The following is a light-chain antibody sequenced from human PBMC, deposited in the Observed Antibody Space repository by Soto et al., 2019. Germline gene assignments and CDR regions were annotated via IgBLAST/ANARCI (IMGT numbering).Light chain of an antibody. CDR2: DGS. CDR3: QEYGMSRT. J-gene: IGKJ1*01. CDR1: QSINNY. Sequence: EIVLTQSPDTLSLSPGDRATPSCRASQSINNYLAWYQQKPGQAPRLLIYDGSNRATGIPARFSGSGSGTDFTLTISSLEPEDFAVYYCQEYGMSRTFGQGTKVDIK. V-gene: IGKV3-11*01.